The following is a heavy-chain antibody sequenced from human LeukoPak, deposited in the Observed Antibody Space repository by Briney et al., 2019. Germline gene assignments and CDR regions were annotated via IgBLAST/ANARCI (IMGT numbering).Heavy chain of an antibody. CDR1: GGSFSGYY. D-gene: IGHD2-15*01. CDR3: ASLGGYCSGGSCYYYGMDV. V-gene: IGHV4-34*01. Sequence: SETLSLTCAVYGGSFSGYYWSWIRQPPGKGLEWIGEINHSGSTNYNPSLKSRVTISVDTSKNQFSLKLSSVTAADTAVYYCASLGGYCSGGSCYYYGMDVWGQGTTVTVSS. J-gene: IGHJ6*02. CDR2: INHSGST.